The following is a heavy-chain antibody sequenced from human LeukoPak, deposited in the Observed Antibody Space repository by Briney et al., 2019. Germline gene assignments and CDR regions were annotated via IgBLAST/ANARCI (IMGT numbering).Heavy chain of an antibody. V-gene: IGHV3-30*02. CDR3: ARDLAAWDV. CDR1: GFTFSSYG. J-gene: IGHJ6*04. Sequence: GGSLRLSCAASGFTFSSYGMHWVRQAPGKGLEWVAFIRYDGSNKYYADSVKGRFTISRDNAENTVFLQMNSLRAEDSAVYYCARDLAAWDVWGKGTTVTVSS. CDR2: IRYDGSNK.